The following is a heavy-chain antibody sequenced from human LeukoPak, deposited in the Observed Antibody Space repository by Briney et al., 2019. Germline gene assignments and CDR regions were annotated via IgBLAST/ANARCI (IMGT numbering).Heavy chain of an antibody. CDR1: GFTFSSYA. CDR3: AKKGGSGSLERACFDI. D-gene: IGHD3-10*01. J-gene: IGHJ3*02. Sequence: GGSLRLSCATSGFTFSSYAMSWVRQAPGKGLEWVSGIGASGGSTYYADSVKGRFTISRDNSKNTLYLQMNSLRAEDTAVYYCAKKGGSGSLERACFDIWGQGTMVTVSS. V-gene: IGHV3-23*01. CDR2: IGASGGST.